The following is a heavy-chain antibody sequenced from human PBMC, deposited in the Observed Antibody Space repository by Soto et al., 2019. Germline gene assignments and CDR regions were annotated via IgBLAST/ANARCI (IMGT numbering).Heavy chain of an antibody. CDR2: IWYDGSNK. CDR1: GFTFSSYG. Sequence: QVQLVESGGGVVQPGRSLRLSCAASGFTFSSYGMHWVRQAPGKGLEWVAVIWYDGSNKYYADSVKGRFTISRDNSKNTLYLQMNSLRAADTAVYYCARDRVSHYYYYGMDVWGQGTTVTVSS. V-gene: IGHV3-33*01. J-gene: IGHJ6*02. CDR3: ARDRVSHYYYYGMDV.